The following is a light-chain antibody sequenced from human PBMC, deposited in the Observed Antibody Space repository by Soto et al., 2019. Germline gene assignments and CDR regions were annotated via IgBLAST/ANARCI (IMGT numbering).Light chain of an antibody. CDR3: QQYNSYPLT. V-gene: IGKV1-5*03. CDR2: KAS. J-gene: IGKJ4*01. CDR1: QSISSW. Sequence: DIQMTQSPSTLSASVGDRVTSTCRASQSISSWLAWYQQKPGKAPKLLIYKASSLESGVPSRFSGSGSGTEFTLSISSLQPDDFATYYCQQYNSYPLTFGGGTKVEIK.